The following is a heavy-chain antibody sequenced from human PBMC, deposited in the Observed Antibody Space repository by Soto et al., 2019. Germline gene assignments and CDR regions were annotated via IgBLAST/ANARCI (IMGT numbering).Heavy chain of an antibody. CDR2: ISGSGGST. D-gene: IGHD5-18*01. V-gene: IGHV3-23*01. J-gene: IGHJ4*02. CDR1: GFTFSSYA. Sequence: PGGSLRLSCAASGFTFSSYAMTWVRQAPGKGLGWVSGISGSGGSTYYADSVKGRFTISRDNSKNTLFLQMNSLGAEDTAVYYCVKDYVDTAMATPFDYWGQGTLVTVSS. CDR3: VKDYVDTAMATPFDY.